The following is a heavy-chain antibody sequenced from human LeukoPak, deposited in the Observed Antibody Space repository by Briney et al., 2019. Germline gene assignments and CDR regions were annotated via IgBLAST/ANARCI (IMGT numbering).Heavy chain of an antibody. V-gene: IGHV3-64*01. J-gene: IGHJ4*02. D-gene: IGHD1-14*01. CDR3: AREEPAGSIDY. Sequence: GGSLRLSCAVSGFVFSGHPMHWVRQAPGKGLECVSDISNSGGSTYYANSVKGRFTISRDNSKNTLYLQMDSLRAEDTALYYCAREEPAGSIDYWGQGILVTVSS. CDR2: ISNSGGST. CDR1: GFVFSGHP.